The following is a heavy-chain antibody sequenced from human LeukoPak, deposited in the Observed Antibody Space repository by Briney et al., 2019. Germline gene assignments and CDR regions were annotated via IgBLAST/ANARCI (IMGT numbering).Heavy chain of an antibody. CDR3: AKDLTYYYDSSGYYSGGFDY. CDR2: IWYDGSNK. J-gene: IGHJ4*02. V-gene: IGHV3-33*06. D-gene: IGHD3-22*01. CDR1: GFTFSSYG. Sequence: PGGSLRLSCAASGFTFSSYGMHWVRQAPGKGLEWVAVIWYDGSNKYYADPVKGRFTISRDNSKNTLYLQMNSLRAEDTAVYYCAKDLTYYYDSSGYYSGGFDYWGQGTLVTVSS.